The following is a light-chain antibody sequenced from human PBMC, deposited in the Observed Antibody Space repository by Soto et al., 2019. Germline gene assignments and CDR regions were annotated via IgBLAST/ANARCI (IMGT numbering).Light chain of an antibody. Sequence: QSVLTQPPSASGTPGQRVTISCSGSSSNIGSNYVYWYQQLPGTAPKLLIYRNNQRPSGVPDRFSGSKSGTSASLAISGLRSEDEADYYWAAWDDSLSAHVVFGGGTKVTVL. CDR3: AAWDDSLSAHVV. V-gene: IGLV1-47*01. CDR2: RNN. CDR1: SSNIGSNY. J-gene: IGLJ2*01.